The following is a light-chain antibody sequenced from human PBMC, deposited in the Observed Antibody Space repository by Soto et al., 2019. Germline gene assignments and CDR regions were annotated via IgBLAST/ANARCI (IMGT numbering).Light chain of an antibody. J-gene: IGKJ4*01. CDR3: QQYNSYSPIT. Sequence: DIQMTHSPSTLSASVGDRVTITCRASQSISSWLAWYQQKPGKAPKLLIYDASSLESGVPSRFSGRGSGTAFTLTISSLQPDDFATYYCQQYNSYSPITYGGGTKVEIX. CDR2: DAS. CDR1: QSISSW. V-gene: IGKV1-5*01.